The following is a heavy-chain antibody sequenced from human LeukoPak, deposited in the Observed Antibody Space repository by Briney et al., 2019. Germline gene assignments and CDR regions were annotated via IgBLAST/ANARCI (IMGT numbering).Heavy chain of an antibody. CDR1: GGTFSSYA. CDR3: ARGHDSSGYPDY. D-gene: IGHD3-22*01. J-gene: IGHJ4*02. V-gene: IGHV1-69*13. Sequence: RASVKVSCKASGGTFSSYAISWVRQAPGQGLEWMGGIIPIFGTANYAQKFQGRVTITADESTSTAYMELSSLRSEDTAVYYCARGHDSSGYPDYWGQGTLVTVSS. CDR2: IIPIFGTA.